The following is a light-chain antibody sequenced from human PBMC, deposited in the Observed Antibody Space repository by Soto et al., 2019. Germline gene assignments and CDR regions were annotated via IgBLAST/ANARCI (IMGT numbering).Light chain of an antibody. Sequence: QSALTQPASVSGSPGQSITISCTGTSSDVGGHNSVSWYRQDPGKAPKLMIYDVSNRPSGVSDRFSGSKSGNTASLTISGLQIEDEADYYCCSYAGSSTYVFGTGTKLTVL. CDR2: DVS. V-gene: IGLV2-14*01. CDR1: SSDVGGHNS. CDR3: CSYAGSSTYV. J-gene: IGLJ1*01.